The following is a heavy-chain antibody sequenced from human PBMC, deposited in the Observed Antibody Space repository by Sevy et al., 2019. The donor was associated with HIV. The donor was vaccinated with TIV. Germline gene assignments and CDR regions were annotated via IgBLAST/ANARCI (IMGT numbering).Heavy chain of an antibody. CDR1: GGSISSSLYY. Sequence: SETLSLTCIVSGGSISSSLYYWGWIRQPPGKGLEWIATLYYTGSIYYNPSLRTRLTISADSSQNQFSLKLSSVTAAETALYFCARTQGGSTDGGDSSSYYYEGDHYFDLWGQGLLVTVSS. D-gene: IGHD3-22*01. CDR2: LYYTGSI. J-gene: IGHJ4*02. CDR3: ARTQGGSTDGGDSSSYYYEGDHYFDL. V-gene: IGHV4-39*01.